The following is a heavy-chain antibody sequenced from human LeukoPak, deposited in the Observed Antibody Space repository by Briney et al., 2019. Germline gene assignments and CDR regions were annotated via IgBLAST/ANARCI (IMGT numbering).Heavy chain of an antibody. D-gene: IGHD2-2*01. CDR2: VNIGGST. J-gene: IGHJ5*02. CDR1: GGSISTYY. CDR3: ARGIVVVPAALSYNWFDP. V-gene: IGHV4-4*07. Sequence: SETLSLTCTVSGGSISTYYWNWIRQPAGKGLEWIGRVNIGGSTNYNPSLQSRVTMSVDTSKNQFSLKLSSVTAADTAVYYCARGIVVVPAALSYNWFDPWGQGTLVTVSS.